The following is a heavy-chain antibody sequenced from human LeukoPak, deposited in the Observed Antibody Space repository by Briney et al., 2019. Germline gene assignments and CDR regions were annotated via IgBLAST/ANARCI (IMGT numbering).Heavy chain of an antibody. D-gene: IGHD3-16*01. J-gene: IGHJ4*02. CDR2: ISWDGGST. CDR1: GFTFDDYS. V-gene: IGHV3-43*01. CDR3: AKGRGGVDY. Sequence: GGSLRLPCAASGFTFDDYSMHWVRQGPGKGLEWVSVISWDGGSTSYADSVKGRFAISRDNSKNSLYLQMNSLRSEDSALYYCAKGRGGVDYWGQGTLVTVSS.